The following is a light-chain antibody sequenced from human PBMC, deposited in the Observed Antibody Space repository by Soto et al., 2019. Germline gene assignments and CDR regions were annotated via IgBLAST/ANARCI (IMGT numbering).Light chain of an antibody. V-gene: IGKV3-20*01. J-gene: IGKJ3*01. CDR2: AS. CDR3: QHYGTSAL. Sequence: EIVLTQSPGTLSLSPGVRAILSCRDSQSVSDMYLAWYQQKPGQAPRLLIYASNRATGIPDRFSGSGSGTDFTLTISRLEPEDFAVYYCQHYGTSALFGPGTKVEIK. CDR1: QSVSDMY.